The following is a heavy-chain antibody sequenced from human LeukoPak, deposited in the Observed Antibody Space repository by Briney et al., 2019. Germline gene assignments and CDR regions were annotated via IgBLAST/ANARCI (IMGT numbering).Heavy chain of an antibody. D-gene: IGHD1-14*01. CDR3: ARLHRGNDAFDI. CDR1: GGSISSYC. J-gene: IGHJ3*02. Sequence: SETLSLTCTVSGGSISSYCWSWIRQPPGKGLEWIGYIYYSGSTNYNPSLKSRVTISVDTSKNQFSLKLSSVTAADTAVYYCARLHRGNDAFDIWGQGTMVTVSS. V-gene: IGHV4-59*08. CDR2: IYYSGST.